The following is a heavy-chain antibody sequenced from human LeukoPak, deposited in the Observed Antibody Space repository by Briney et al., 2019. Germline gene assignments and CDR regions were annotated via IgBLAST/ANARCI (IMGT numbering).Heavy chain of an antibody. Sequence: ASVKISCKASGYSFIGYYIHWVRQAPGQGLEWMGSVNPNSGVTDYAQKFQGRITMTRDTAISTAYMELNRLTSDDTAVYYCARGPPVDYYYYYMDVWGKGTTVTISS. V-gene: IGHV1-2*02. CDR3: ARGPPVDYYYYYMDV. CDR1: GYSFIGYY. J-gene: IGHJ6*03. CDR2: VNPNSGVT.